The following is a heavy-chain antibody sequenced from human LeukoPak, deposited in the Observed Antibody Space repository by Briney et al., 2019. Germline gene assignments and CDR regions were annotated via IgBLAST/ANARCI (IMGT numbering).Heavy chain of an antibody. CDR1: GGSISSSSYY. J-gene: IGHJ4*02. V-gene: IGHV4-39*07. CDR3: ARRTVRSSWKGN. CDR2: IYYSGST. Sequence: SETLSLTCTVSGGSISSSSYYWGWIRQPPGKGLEWIGSIYYSGSTYYNPSLKSRVTISVDTSKNQFSLKLSSVTAADTAVYYCARRTVRSSWKGNWGQGTLVTVSS. D-gene: IGHD6-13*01.